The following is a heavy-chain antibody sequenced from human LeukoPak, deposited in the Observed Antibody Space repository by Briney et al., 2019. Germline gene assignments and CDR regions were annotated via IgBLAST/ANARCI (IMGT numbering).Heavy chain of an antibody. CDR1: GFTFSSYE. J-gene: IGHJ5*02. CDR2: ISSSGSTI. V-gene: IGHV3-48*03. D-gene: IGHD4-17*01. Sequence: GGSLILSCAASGFTFSSYEMNWVRQAPGKGLEWVSYISSSGSTIYYADSVKGRFTISRDNAKNSLYLQMNSLRAEDTSVYYCARDTNGDGWFDPWGQGTLVTVSS. CDR3: ARDTNGDGWFDP.